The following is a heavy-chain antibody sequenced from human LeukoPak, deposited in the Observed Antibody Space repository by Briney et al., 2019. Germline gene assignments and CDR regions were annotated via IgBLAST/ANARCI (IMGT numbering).Heavy chain of an antibody. CDR3: AKTQEYSGWFDP. Sequence: GGSLRLSCAASGFTFSSYAMSWVRQAPGKGLEWVSAISGSGGSTYYADSVKGRFTTSRDNSKNTLYLQMNSLRAEDTAVYYCAKTQEYSGWFDPWGQGTLVTVSS. D-gene: IGHD2/OR15-2a*01. CDR2: ISGSGGST. V-gene: IGHV3-23*01. J-gene: IGHJ5*02. CDR1: GFTFSSYA.